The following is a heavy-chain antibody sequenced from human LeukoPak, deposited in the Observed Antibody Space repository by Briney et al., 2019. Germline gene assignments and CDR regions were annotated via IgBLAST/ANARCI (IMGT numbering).Heavy chain of an antibody. CDR2: ISSSGSTI. D-gene: IGHD1-26*01. CDR1: GFTFSDYY. CDR3: ARPPHGVGATGNY. J-gene: IGHJ4*02. Sequence: SGGSLRLSCAASGFTFSDYYMSWIRQAPGKGLEWPSYISSSGSTIYYADSVKGRFTISRDNAKNSLYLQLNSLRAEDTAVYYCARPPHGVGATGNYWGQGTLVTVSS. V-gene: IGHV3-11*01.